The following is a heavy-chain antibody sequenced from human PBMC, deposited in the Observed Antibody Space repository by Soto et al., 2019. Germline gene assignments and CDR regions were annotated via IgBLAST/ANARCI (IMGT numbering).Heavy chain of an antibody. D-gene: IGHD6-13*01. CDR1: GYSFTSYW. CDR2: IYPGDSDT. V-gene: IGHV5-51*01. J-gene: IGHJ6*03. CDR3: WRHNWYCSSLNPFSDYYYIDV. Sequence: GESLKISCKGSGYSFTSYWIGWVRQMPGKGLEWMGIIYPGDSDTRYSPSFQGQVTISADKSISTAYLQWSSLKASDTAMYYCWRHNWYCSSLNPFSDYYYIDVWGKGTTVTVS.